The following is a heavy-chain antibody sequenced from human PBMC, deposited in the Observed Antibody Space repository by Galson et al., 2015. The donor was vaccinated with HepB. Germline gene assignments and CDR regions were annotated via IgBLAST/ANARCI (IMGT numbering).Heavy chain of an antibody. D-gene: IGHD4-17*01. CDR3: ARDTGYGDYVGMDV. Sequence: LRLSYAASGFTFSSYSMNWVRQAPGKGLEWVSYISSSSSTIYYADSVKGRFTISRDNAKNSLYLQMNSLRDEDTAVYYCARDTGYGDYVGMDVWGQGTTVTVSS. CDR2: ISSSSSTI. CDR1: GFTFSSYS. J-gene: IGHJ6*02. V-gene: IGHV3-48*02.